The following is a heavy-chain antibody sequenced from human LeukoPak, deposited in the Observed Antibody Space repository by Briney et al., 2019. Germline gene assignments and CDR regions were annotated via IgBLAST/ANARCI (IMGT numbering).Heavy chain of an antibody. Sequence: ASVKVSCKASGGTFSIYAISWVRPAHGQGLGWMGGTLPIFGPAIYGQKLQGRVTITADESMSTAYMELSSLRSEDTAVYYCARVIGGSCYGNPCDYWGQGTLVTVSS. CDR1: GGTFSIYA. CDR2: TLPIFGPA. V-gene: IGHV1-69*13. CDR3: ARVIGGSCYGNPCDY. J-gene: IGHJ4*02. D-gene: IGHD2-15*01.